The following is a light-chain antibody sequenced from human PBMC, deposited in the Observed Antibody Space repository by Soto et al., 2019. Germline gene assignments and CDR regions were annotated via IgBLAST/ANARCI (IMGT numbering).Light chain of an antibody. CDR2: AAS. J-gene: IGKJ4*01. Sequence: DIQLTQSPSSVSASVGDRVTITCRASRDISSWLAWYQQKPGRALNILVFAASTLQRGVPTRFSGRGSGTEFTLTIDSLQPEDFATYYCQQADSLPLTFGGGTK. CDR1: RDISSW. CDR3: QQADSLPLT. V-gene: IGKV1-12*01.